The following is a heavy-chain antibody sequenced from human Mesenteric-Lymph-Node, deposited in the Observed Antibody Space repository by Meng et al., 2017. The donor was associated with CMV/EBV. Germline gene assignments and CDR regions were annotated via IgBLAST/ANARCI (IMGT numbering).Heavy chain of an antibody. J-gene: IGHJ4*02. CDR1: GFTVSSNY. CDR3: ARDEAFLWFGGLSD. Sequence: GESLKISCAASGFTVSSNYMNWVRQAPGKGLEWVSVIYPSGSTYYADSVKGRFTISRDNSKNTLYLQMKSLRAEDTAVYYCARDEAFLWFGGLSDWGQGTVVTVSS. D-gene: IGHD3-10*01. CDR2: IYPSGST. V-gene: IGHV3-66*03.